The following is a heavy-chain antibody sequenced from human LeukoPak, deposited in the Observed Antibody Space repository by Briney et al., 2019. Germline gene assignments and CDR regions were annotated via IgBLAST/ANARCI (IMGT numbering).Heavy chain of an antibody. CDR3: AKDILGFYSLALVGAGGP. Sequence: GGSLRLSCAASGFTFSSYGMHWVRQAPGKGLEWVAFIRYDGSNKYYADSVKGRFTISRDNSKNTLYLQMNSLRAEDTAVYYCAKDILGFYSLALVGAGGPWGQGTLVTVSS. D-gene: IGHD1-26*01. CDR2: IRYDGSNK. J-gene: IGHJ5*02. V-gene: IGHV3-30*02. CDR1: GFTFSSYG.